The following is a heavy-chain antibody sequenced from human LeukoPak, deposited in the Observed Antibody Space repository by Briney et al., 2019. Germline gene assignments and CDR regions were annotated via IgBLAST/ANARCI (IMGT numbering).Heavy chain of an antibody. V-gene: IGHV4-59*08. CDR2: NSYSGTS. J-gene: IGHJ2*01. CDR3: ARHGSDWSFDL. Sequence: SETLSLSCTVSGGSFSTFYWSWIRYPTGTGMEWIGYNSYSGTSNYNPSHKSRVTMSLDTSKNQFSLKLSSVAAADTAVYYCARHGSDWSFDLWGRGTLVTVSS. D-gene: IGHD6-19*01. CDR1: GGSFSTFY.